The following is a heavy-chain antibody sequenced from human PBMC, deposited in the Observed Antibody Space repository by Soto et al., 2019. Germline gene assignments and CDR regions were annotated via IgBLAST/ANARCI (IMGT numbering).Heavy chain of an antibody. D-gene: IGHD2-2*02. CDR2: IIPIFGTA. V-gene: IGHV1-69*13. CDR3: ARREVVVVPAARPGNYYYGMDV. J-gene: IGHJ6*02. CDR1: GGTFSSYA. Sequence: SVKVSCKASGGTFSSYAISWVRQAPGQGLEWMGGIIPIFGTANYAQKFQGRVTITADESTSTAYMELSSLRSEDTAVYYCARREVVVVPAARPGNYYYGMDVWGQGTTVTVSS.